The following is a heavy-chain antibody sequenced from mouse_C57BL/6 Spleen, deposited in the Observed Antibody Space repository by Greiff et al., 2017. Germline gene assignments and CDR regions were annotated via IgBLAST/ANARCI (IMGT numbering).Heavy chain of an antibody. J-gene: IGHJ4*01. CDR1: GFTFSDYG. Sequence: EVQLVESGGGLVKPGGSLKLSCAASGFTFSDYGMHWVRQAPEKGLEWVAYISSGSSTIYYADTVKGRFTISRDNAKNTLFLQMTSLRSEDTAMYYCARDYDGYYDAMDYWGQGTSVTVSS. V-gene: IGHV5-17*01. CDR2: ISSGSSTI. D-gene: IGHD2-3*01. CDR3: ARDYDGYYDAMDY.